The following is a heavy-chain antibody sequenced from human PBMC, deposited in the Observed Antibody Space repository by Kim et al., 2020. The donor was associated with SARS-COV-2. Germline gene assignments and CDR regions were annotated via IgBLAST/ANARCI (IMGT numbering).Heavy chain of an antibody. V-gene: IGHV3-33*01. Sequence: GGSLRLSCAASGFTFNSYAMHWVRQAPGKGLEWVSVIRYDGNNKFYEDSVKGRFTISRDNSKNTLYLQMNSLRAEDTAVYYCARDYDLSTDAYDSFG. CDR3: ARDYDLSTDAYDS. CDR1: GFTFNSYA. J-gene: IGHJ5*01. CDR2: IRYDGNNK. D-gene: IGHD3-3*01.